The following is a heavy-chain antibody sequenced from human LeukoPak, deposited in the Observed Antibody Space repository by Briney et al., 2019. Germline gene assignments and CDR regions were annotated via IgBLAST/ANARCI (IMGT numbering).Heavy chain of an antibody. Sequence: PSETLSLTCTVSGGSISSSSYYWGWIRQPPGKGLEWIVSIYYSGSTYYNPSLKSRFTISVDTSKNQFSLKLSSVTAADTAVCYCARSGVATPARVFDYWGQGTLVTVSS. CDR3: ARSGVATPARVFDY. CDR2: IYYSGST. J-gene: IGHJ4*02. D-gene: IGHD5-12*01. CDR1: GGSISSSSYY. V-gene: IGHV4-39*01.